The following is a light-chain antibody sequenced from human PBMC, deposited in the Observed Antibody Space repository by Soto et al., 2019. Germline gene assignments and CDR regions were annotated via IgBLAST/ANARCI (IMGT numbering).Light chain of an antibody. CDR2: DAS. V-gene: IGKV1-5*01. CDR3: QQYDSYSPT. CDR1: QNITKW. Sequence: DIQMTQSPSSLSASVGDRVTITCRASQNITKWLAWYQQKPGKAPKFLIYDASSLESGVPSRFSGSGSGTEFTLTISSLQPDDFAPYYCQQYDSYSPTFGPGTKVDIK. J-gene: IGKJ3*01.